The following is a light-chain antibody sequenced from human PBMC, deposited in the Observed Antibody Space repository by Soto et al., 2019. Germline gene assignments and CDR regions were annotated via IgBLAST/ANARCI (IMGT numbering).Light chain of an antibody. J-gene: IGLJ2*01. CDR2: EVS. CDR3: SSYTSRSPFVL. CDR1: SSDVGGYNY. V-gene: IGLV2-14*01. Sequence: QSVLTQPASVSGSPGQSITISCTGTSSDVGGYNYVSWYQQHPGKAPKVIIYEVSNRPSGGSSRFSGSKSGDTASLTISGLQAEDEADYYCSSYTSRSPFVLFGGGTKLTVL.